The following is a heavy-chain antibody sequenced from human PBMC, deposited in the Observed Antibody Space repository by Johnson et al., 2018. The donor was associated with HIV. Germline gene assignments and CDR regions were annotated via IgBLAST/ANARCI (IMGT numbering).Heavy chain of an antibody. D-gene: IGHD5/OR15-5a*01. V-gene: IGHV3-9*01. CDR3: ARDNLRAFDV. J-gene: IGHJ3*01. CDR2: ISWNSGSI. Sequence: LVESGGGLVNPGGSLRLSCAASGFTFDDYAMHWVRQAPGKGLEWVSGISWNSGSIGYADSVKGRFTISRDNSKNTLFLQMNSLRAEDTAVYYCARDNLRAFDVWGQGTTVTVSS. CDR1: GFTFDDYA.